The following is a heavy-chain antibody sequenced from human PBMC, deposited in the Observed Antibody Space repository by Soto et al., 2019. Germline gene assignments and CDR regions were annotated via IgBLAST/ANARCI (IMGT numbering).Heavy chain of an antibody. D-gene: IGHD2-2*02. CDR3: ARIVWDCRSTSCYTPYYFDY. J-gene: IGHJ4*02. CDR1: GGSFSGYY. V-gene: IGHV4-34*01. Sequence: PSETLSLTCAVYGGSFSGYYWSWIRQPPGKGLEWIGEINHSGSTNYNPSLKSRVTISVDTSKNQFSLKLSSVTAADTAVYYCARIVWDCRSTSCYTPYYFDYWGQGTLVTVSS. CDR2: INHSGST.